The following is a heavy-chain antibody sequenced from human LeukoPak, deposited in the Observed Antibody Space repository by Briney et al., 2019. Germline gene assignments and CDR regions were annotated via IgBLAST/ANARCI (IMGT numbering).Heavy chain of an antibody. CDR3: ARVKGITIFGVVTPGAFDI. CDR1: GYTFTSYG. CDR2: ISAYNGNT. D-gene: IGHD3-3*01. Sequence: ASVKVSCKASGYTFTSYGISWVRQAPGQGLEWMGWISAYNGNTNYAQKFQGRVTMTRDTSISTAYMELSRLRSDDTAVYYCARVKGITIFGVVTPGAFDIWGQGTMVTVSS. V-gene: IGHV1-18*01. J-gene: IGHJ3*02.